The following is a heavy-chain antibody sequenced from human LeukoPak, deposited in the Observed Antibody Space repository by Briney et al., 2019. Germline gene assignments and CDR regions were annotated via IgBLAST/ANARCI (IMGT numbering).Heavy chain of an antibody. CDR1: GGTFSSYA. J-gene: IGHJ3*02. D-gene: IGHD3-16*01. V-gene: IGHV1-69*05. Sequence: GASVKVSCKASGGTFSSYAISWVRQAPGQGLEWMGGNIPIFGTANYAQKFQGRVTITTDESTSTAYMELSSLRSEDTAVYYCARVNQDYDYVWGSYPGAFDIWGQGTMVTVSS. CDR3: ARVNQDYDYVWGSYPGAFDI. CDR2: NIPIFGTA.